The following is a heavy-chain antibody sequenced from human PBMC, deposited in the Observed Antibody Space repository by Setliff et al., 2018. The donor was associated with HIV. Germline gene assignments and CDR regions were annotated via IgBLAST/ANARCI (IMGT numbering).Heavy chain of an antibody. D-gene: IGHD1-20*01. CDR2: IYHSGST. CDR3: ARVRFNFDNVRCFDL. CDR1: GGSISSYY. V-gene: IGHV4-59*04. J-gene: IGHJ2*01. Sequence: SETLSLTCTVSGGSISSYYWTWIRQPAGKGLEWIGYIYHSGSTSYNPSLKSRVTMSLDTSRNEVSLRLSSVTAADTATYFCARVRFNFDNVRCFDLWGPGTLVTVSS.